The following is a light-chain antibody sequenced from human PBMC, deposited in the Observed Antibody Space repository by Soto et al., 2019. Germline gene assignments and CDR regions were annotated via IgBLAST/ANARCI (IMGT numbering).Light chain of an antibody. V-gene: IGLV1-47*01. CDR1: SSNIGRNY. J-gene: IGLJ3*02. Sequence: QSALTQPPSASGTPGQRVTISCSGSSSNIGRNYVYWYQQFPGTAPKLLIYRNDERPSRVPDRFSGSKSGTSASLAISGLRSEDEADYYCAAWDASLSVGVFGGGTKLTVL. CDR2: RND. CDR3: AAWDASLSVGV.